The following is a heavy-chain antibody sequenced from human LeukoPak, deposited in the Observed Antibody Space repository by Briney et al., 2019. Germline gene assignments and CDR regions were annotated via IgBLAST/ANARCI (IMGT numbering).Heavy chain of an antibody. V-gene: IGHV3-30*18. CDR2: ISYDGSNK. Sequence: GGSLRLSCAASGFTFSSYGMHWVRQAPGKGLEWVAVISYDGSNKYYADSVKGRFTISRDNSKNTLYLQMNSLRAEDTAVYYCAKDGGDSRGLDYWGQGILVTVSS. CDR3: AKDGGDSRGLDY. CDR1: GFTFSSYG. J-gene: IGHJ4*02. D-gene: IGHD3-3*01.